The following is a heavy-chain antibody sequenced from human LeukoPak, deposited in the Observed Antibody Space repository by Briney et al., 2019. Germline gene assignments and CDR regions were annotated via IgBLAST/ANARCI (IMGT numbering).Heavy chain of an antibody. CDR2: IKQDGGET. J-gene: IGHJ6*03. CDR1: GFTFSNYW. CDR3: ARGTYGFSSTSYYLYYMDV. D-gene: IGHD4-17*01. Sequence: GGSLRLSCAAFGFTFSNYWMSWVRQAPGKGLEWVANIKQDGGETYYVDSVKGRFTISRDNAKNSLYLQMNSLRAEDTALYFCARGTYGFSSTSYYLYYMDVWGRGTTVTVSS. V-gene: IGHV3-7*01.